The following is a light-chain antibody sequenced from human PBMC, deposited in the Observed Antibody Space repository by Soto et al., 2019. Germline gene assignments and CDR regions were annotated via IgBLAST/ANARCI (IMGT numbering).Light chain of an antibody. J-gene: IGKJ3*01. CDR1: QDITTQ. CDR2: DAS. CDR3: QKHECVPQ. V-gene: IGKV1-33*01. Sequence: DIQMTQSPSSLSASVGDTVTITCQASQDITTQLNWYQQKPGTAPKLLIYDASHLETGVPSRFSGSGSGTYFTLTISSLQPEDIATYYCQKHECVPQFGPGTKVDF.